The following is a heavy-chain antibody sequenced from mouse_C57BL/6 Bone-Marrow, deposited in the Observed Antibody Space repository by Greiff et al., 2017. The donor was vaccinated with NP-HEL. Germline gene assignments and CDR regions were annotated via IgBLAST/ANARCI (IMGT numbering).Heavy chain of an antibody. CDR1: GYTFTSYW. J-gene: IGHJ2*01. Sequence: QVQLQQPGAELVKPGASVKMSCKASGYTFTSYWITWVKQRPGQGLEWIGDIYPGSGSTNYNEKFKSKATLTVDTSSSTAYMQLSSLTSEDSAVYYCARWDYSKSPYYFDYGGQGTTLTVSS. CDR3: ARWDYSKSPYYFDY. D-gene: IGHD2-5*01. CDR2: IYPGSGST. V-gene: IGHV1-55*01.